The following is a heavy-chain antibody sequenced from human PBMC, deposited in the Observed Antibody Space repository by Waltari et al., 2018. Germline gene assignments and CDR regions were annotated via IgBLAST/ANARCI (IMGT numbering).Heavy chain of an antibody. V-gene: IGHV3-21*01. J-gene: IGHJ3*02. CDR3: ARDRRPTMILGSGAFDI. CDR1: GFALSYYT. D-gene: IGHD3-22*01. CDR2: ITSDGTHT. Sequence: EVRLVESGGGLVRPGESLRLSCAASGFALSYYTMKWVRQAPGKGPEWISFITSDGTHTTYADSMRGRLTISRDNAKNSLFLQINSLRADDTAVYYCARDRRPTMILGSGAFDIWGQGTVVNVSS.